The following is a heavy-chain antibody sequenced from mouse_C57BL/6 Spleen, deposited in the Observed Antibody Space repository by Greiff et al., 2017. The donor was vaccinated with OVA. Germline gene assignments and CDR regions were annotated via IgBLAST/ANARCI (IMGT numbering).Heavy chain of an antibody. V-gene: IGHV5-16*01. CDR3: ARARSSYGGDYFDY. CDR1: GFTFSDYY. Sequence: EVQLQQSEGGLVQPGSSMKLSCTASGFTFSDYYMAWVRQVPEKGLEWVANINYDGSSTYYLDSLKSRFIISRDNAKNILYLQMSSLKSEDTATYYCARARSSYGGDYFDYWGQGTTLTVSS. D-gene: IGHD1-1*01. CDR2: INYDGSST. J-gene: IGHJ2*01.